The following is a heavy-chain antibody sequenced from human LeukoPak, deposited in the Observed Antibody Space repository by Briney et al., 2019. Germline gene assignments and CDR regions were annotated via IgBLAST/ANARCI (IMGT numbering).Heavy chain of an antibody. CDR2: ISSNGGST. V-gene: IGHV3-64*01. J-gene: IGHJ4*02. D-gene: IGHD2-2*01. CDR1: GFTFSRYA. CDR3: ARGDQPLLY. Sequence: GGSLRLSCAASGFTFSRYAMHWVRQAPGKGLEYVSAISSNGGSTYYANSVKGRFTVSRDNSKNTLYLQMGSLRAEDMAVYYCARGDQPLLYWGQGTLVTVSS.